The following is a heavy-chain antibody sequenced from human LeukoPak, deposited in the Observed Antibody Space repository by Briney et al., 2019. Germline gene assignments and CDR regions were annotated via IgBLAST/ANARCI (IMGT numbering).Heavy chain of an antibody. Sequence: GGSLRLSCGASGFTVSSEYMRWVRQAPGKGVEGVSIIYCDRSTYYAVSLKCRFTISKDNAKNTLYLQMASLRAEDTALYYCAMDLVSNGWNNFDFWGQGTLVTVSS. CDR2: IYCDRST. V-gene: IGHV3-66*01. J-gene: IGHJ4*02. CDR3: AMDLVSNGWNNFDF. D-gene: IGHD6-19*01. CDR1: GFTVSSEY.